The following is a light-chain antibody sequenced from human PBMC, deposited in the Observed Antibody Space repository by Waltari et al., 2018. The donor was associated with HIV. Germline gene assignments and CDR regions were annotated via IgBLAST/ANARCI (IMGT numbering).Light chain of an antibody. J-gene: IGLJ1*01. CDR3: SSYAGSNNYV. Sequence: QSALTQPPSASGSPGQSVTISCTGTSSDIGGYNYVSWYQQHPGKAPKLMIYEVNELPSGVPDRFSGCKSGNTASLTVSGLQAEDEADYYCSSYAGSNNYVFGTGTKVTVL. CDR2: EVN. CDR1: SSDIGGYNY. V-gene: IGLV2-8*01.